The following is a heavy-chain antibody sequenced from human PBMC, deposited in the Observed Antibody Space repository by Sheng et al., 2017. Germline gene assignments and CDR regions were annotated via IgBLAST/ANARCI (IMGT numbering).Heavy chain of an antibody. D-gene: IGHD2-15*01. CDR2: ISGSGGST. CDR3: AKDRLWGGYCSGGSCYFDAFDI. Sequence: EVQLVESGGGLVQPGGTLRLSCAASGFTFSSYGMSWVRQAPGKGLEWVSAISGSGGSTYYADSVKGRFTISRDNSKNTLYLQMNSLRAEDTAVYYCAKDRLWGGYCSGGSCYFDAFDIWGQGTMVTVSS. J-gene: IGHJ3*02. CDR1: GFTFSSYG. V-gene: IGHV3-23*04.